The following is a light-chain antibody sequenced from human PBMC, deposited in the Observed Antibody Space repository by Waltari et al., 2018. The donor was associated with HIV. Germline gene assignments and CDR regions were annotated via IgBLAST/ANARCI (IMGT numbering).Light chain of an antibody. Sequence: YVLTQPPSVSVAPGDMGRLTCGGNNIGNKGVHWYQLKSGQAPLLVIFDNVDRPSRITERFSGSISGFTATLAISRVEPGDEAVYYCQVWDRPSDQWVFGGGTTLIV. J-gene: IGLJ3*02. CDR1: NIGNKG. CDR2: DNV. V-gene: IGLV3-21*01. CDR3: QVWDRPSDQWV.